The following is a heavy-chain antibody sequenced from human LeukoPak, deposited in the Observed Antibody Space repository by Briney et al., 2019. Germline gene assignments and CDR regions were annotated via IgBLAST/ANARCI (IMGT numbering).Heavy chain of an antibody. V-gene: IGHV3-48*01. CDR2: ISSSSSTI. CDR3: ARVWGPDAFDI. D-gene: IGHD7-27*01. J-gene: IGHJ3*02. CDR1: GFTFSSYS. Sequence: GGSLRLSCAASGFTFSSYSMNWVRQAPGKGLEWVSYISSSSSTIYYADSVKGRFTISRDSAKNSLYLQMNSLRAEDTAVYYCARVWGPDAFDIWGQGTMVTVSS.